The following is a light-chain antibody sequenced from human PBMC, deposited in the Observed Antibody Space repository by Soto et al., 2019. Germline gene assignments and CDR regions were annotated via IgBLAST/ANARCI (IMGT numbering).Light chain of an antibody. J-gene: IGLJ3*02. V-gene: IGLV3-21*02. CDR3: QSFDSSLSNSWV. CDR2: DDS. Sequence: SYELTQPPSVSVAPGQTARITCGGSNIGSKSGHWYQQKPGQAPVLVVYDDSDRPSGIPERFSGSNSGNTATLTISRVEAGDEADYYCQSFDSSLSNSWVFGGGTKLTVL. CDR1: NIGSKS.